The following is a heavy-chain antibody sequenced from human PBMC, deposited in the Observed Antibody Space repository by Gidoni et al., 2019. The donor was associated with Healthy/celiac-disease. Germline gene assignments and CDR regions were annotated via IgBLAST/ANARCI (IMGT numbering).Heavy chain of an antibody. CDR3: AHSRTYYDILTGYYFDY. J-gene: IGHJ4*02. V-gene: IGHV2-5*02. D-gene: IGHD3-9*01. Sequence: QITLKESGPTLVKPTQTLTLTCTVSGFSLSTRGVGVGWIRQPPGKAREWLALIYWDDDKRYSPSLKSRLTITQDTSNNQVVLTMTNMDPVDTATYYCAHSRTYYDILTGYYFDYWGQGTLVTVSS. CDR1: GFSLSTRGVG. CDR2: IYWDDDK.